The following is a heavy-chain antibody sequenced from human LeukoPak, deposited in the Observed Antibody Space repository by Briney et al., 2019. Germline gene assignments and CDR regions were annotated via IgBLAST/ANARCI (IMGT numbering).Heavy chain of an antibody. Sequence: SQTLSLTCAVSGYSISSGYYWGWIRQPPGKGLECIGSIYHSGSTYYNPSLKSRVTISVDTSENQFSLKLSSVTAADTAVYYCARQVPAAIEYFDYWGQRTLVTVSS. CDR3: ARQVPAAIEYFDY. J-gene: IGHJ4*02. CDR2: IYHSGST. D-gene: IGHD2-2*01. V-gene: IGHV4-38-2*01. CDR1: GYSISSGYY.